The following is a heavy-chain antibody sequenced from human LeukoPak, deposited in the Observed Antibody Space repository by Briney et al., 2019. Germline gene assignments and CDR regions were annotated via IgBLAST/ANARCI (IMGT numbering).Heavy chain of an antibody. Sequence: SETLSLTCAVSGGSFSGYYWSWIRQTPGKGLEWIREINHSGSTNYNPSLKSRGSISVDTSKKQFSLRLGSVTAADTAVYYCERGLIAGSGLNWDWFDPWDQGTLITVSS. CDR3: ERGLIAGSGLNWDWFDP. CDR1: GGSFSGYY. J-gene: IGHJ5*02. CDR2: INHSGST. V-gene: IGHV4-34*01. D-gene: IGHD3-22*01.